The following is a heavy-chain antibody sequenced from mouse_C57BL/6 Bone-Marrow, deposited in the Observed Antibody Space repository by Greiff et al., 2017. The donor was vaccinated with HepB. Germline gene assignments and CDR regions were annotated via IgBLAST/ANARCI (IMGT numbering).Heavy chain of an antibody. CDR1: GFNIKNTY. CDR3: SRSYYDSDGVLFAY. J-gene: IGHJ3*01. CDR2: IDPANGNT. D-gene: IGHD2-4*01. Sequence: EVQLQQSVAELVRPGASVKLSCTASGFNIKNTYMHWVKQRPEQGLEWIGRIDPANGNTKYAPKFQGKATITAETSSNTAYLQLSSLTSEDTAIYYCSRSYYDSDGVLFAYWGQGTLVTVSA. V-gene: IGHV14-3*01.